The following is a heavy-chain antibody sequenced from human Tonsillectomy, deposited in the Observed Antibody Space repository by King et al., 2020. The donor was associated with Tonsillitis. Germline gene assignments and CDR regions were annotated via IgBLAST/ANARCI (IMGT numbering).Heavy chain of an antibody. CDR3: ARLYHDQSGISDY. J-gene: IGHJ4*02. Sequence: VQLQESGPGLVKPSETLSLICTVSGDSISGYYWTWIRQSPGKGLEYIGYIFYTGTTNYNPSLRSRVTILVDTSKNQFSLRLSSVTAADTAVYYCARLYHDQSGISDYWGQGTLVTVSS. CDR1: GDSISGYY. V-gene: IGHV4-59*08. CDR2: IFYTGTT. D-gene: IGHD3-16*01.